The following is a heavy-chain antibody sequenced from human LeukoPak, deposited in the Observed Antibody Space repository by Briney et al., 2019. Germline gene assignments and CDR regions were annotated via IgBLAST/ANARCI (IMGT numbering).Heavy chain of an antibody. J-gene: IGHJ5*02. Sequence: GASVKVSCKASGYTFTSYGISWVRQAPGQGLEWMGWISAYNGNTNYAQKLQGRVTMTTDTSTSTAYMELRSLRSDDTAVYYCARSLTRGTTVTSTCWFDPWGQGTLVTVSS. CDR3: ARSLTRGTTVTSTCWFDP. D-gene: IGHD4-17*01. CDR1: GYTFTSYG. CDR2: ISAYNGNT. V-gene: IGHV1-18*01.